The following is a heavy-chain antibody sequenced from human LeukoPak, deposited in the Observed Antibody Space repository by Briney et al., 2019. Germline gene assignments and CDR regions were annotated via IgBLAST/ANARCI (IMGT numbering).Heavy chain of an antibody. CDR2: INHSGGT. Sequence: GSLRLSCAASGFTFTNAWMSWVRQAPGKGLEWVGEINHSGGTNYNSSLKSRVTISVDTSKNQFSLNLSSVTAADTAVYYCAGRRSWGQGTLITVSS. CDR1: GFTFTNAW. V-gene: IGHV4-34*08. CDR3: AGRRS. J-gene: IGHJ4*02.